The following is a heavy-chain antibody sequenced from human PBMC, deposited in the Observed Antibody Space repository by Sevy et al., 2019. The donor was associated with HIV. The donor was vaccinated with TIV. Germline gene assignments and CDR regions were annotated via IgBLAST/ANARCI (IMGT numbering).Heavy chain of an antibody. D-gene: IGHD3-22*01. Sequence: GGSLRLSCAASGFTFSSYAMSWVRQAPGKGLEWVSAISGSGGSTYYADSVKGRFTISRDNSKNTLYLQMNSLRAEDTAVYYCARDTGYYYDSSGYYDPYYYYGMDVWGQGTTVTVSS. J-gene: IGHJ6*02. V-gene: IGHV3-23*01. CDR3: ARDTGYYYDSSGYYDPYYYYGMDV. CDR1: GFTFSSYA. CDR2: ISGSGGST.